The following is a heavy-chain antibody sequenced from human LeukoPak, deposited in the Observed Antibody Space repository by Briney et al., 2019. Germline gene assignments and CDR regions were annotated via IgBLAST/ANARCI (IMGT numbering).Heavy chain of an antibody. V-gene: IGHV3-21*01. Sequence: GGSLRLSCAASGFTFSNYSMNWVRQAPGKGLEWGSSISSSSSYIYYADSVKGRFTIHRDNAKNSLYLQMNSLRAEDTAVYYCASDIVVVPAARPDAFDIWGRGTMVTVSS. CDR3: ASDIVVVPAARPDAFDI. CDR2: ISSSSSYI. D-gene: IGHD2-2*01. CDR1: GFTFSNYS. J-gene: IGHJ3*02.